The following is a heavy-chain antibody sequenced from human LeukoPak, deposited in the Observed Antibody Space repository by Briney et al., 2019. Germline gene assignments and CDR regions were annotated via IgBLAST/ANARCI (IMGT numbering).Heavy chain of an antibody. CDR1: GFTFSSYA. V-gene: IGHV3-23*01. CDR3: AKSRTTDIVVVVAVPPLYYYYMDV. Sequence: GGSLRLSCAASGFTFSSYAMSWVPQAPGKGLEWVSAISGSGGSTYYADSVKGRFTISRDNSKNTLYLQMNSLRAEDTAVYYCAKSRTTDIVVVVAVPPLYYYYMDVWGKGTTVTVSS. D-gene: IGHD2-15*01. J-gene: IGHJ6*03. CDR2: ISGSGGST.